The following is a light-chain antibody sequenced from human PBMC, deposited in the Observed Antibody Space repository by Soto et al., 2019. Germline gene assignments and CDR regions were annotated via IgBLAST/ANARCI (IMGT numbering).Light chain of an antibody. CDR3: QQSYGIPLS. V-gene: IGKV1-39*01. Sequence: DSQMTQYPSALSASVGYSVTVTCHASQDITNYLNWYQQKPGQAPSRLIYGASSRATDISDRFSGSGSGTDFTLTISSLQPEDSATYYCQQSYGIPLSFGGGTKVDIK. J-gene: IGKJ4*01. CDR2: GAS. CDR1: QDITNY.